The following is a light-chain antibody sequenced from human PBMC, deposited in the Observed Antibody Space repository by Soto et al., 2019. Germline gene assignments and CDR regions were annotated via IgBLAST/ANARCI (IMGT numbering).Light chain of an antibody. Sequence: QSALTQPASVSGSPGQSITISCIETTSAFGTKKFFSWYQQQPGKAPKLIIYEGTKRPSGVSSRFSGSKSGNTASLTVSGLQSDDEADYFCCLYTSFFSFFGGGTKVTVL. J-gene: IGLJ2*01. V-gene: IGLV2-23*01. CDR3: CLYTSFFSF. CDR1: TSAFGTKKF. CDR2: EGT.